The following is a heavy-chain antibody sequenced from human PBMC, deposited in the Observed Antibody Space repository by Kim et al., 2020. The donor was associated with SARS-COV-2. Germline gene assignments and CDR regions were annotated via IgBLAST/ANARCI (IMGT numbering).Heavy chain of an antibody. Sequence: GGSLRLSCAASGFNIGDYAMHWVRQPPGKGLEWVSGISWDKGTLEYAASLKGRFTISRDDAKSSLYLNVNSLRVEDTAVYFCAKDFGHGVRGVIEYWGQGTVVIVPS. V-gene: IGHV3-9*01. D-gene: IGHD3-10*01. CDR2: ISWDKGTL. J-gene: IGHJ4*01. CDR1: GFNIGDYA. CDR3: AKDFGHGVRGVIEY.